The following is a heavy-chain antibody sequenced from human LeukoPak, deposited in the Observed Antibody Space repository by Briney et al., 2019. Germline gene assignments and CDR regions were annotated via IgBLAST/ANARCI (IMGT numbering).Heavy chain of an antibody. V-gene: IGHV3-21*01. Sequence: GGSLRLSCAVSGFTFSHYGMKWVRQAPGKGLEWVSSITGDTTYSHYADSVKGRFTISRDNAKNSLYLQMDSLRAEDTAVYYCATTRFYFDSSVYYPDYWGQGTLVTVS. CDR1: GFTFSHYG. CDR3: ATTRFYFDSSVYYPDY. J-gene: IGHJ4*02. D-gene: IGHD3-22*01. CDR2: ITGDTTYS.